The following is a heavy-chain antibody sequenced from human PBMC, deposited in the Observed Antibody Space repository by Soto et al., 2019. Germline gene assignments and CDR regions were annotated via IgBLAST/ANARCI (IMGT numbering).Heavy chain of an antibody. J-gene: IGHJ5*02. V-gene: IGHV1-69*01. Sequence: QVQLVQSGAEVKKPGSSVKVSCKASGGTFSSYAISWVRQAPGQGLEWMGGIIPIFGTANYAQKFQGRVTITADESTSTAYMELSSLRSEDTAVYYCARGNSRRTYAQRTAYDFLNWFDPWGQGTLVTVSS. D-gene: IGHD3-3*01. CDR1: GGTFSSYA. CDR3: ARGNSRRTYAQRTAYDFLNWFDP. CDR2: IIPIFGTA.